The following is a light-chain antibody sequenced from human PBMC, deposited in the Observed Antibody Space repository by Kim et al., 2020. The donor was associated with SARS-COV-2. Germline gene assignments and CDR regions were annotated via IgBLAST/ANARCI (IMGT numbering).Light chain of an antibody. CDR3: SAWDSSLSVWV. CDR1: GNNVGNQG. Sequence: RQTATLTCTGNGNNVGNQGASWLQQHQGHPPKLLSYSNNNRPSGISERFSASTSGNTASLTITGLQPEDEAEYYCSAWDSSLSVWVFGGGTKVTVL. V-gene: IGLV10-54*04. J-gene: IGLJ3*02. CDR2: SNN.